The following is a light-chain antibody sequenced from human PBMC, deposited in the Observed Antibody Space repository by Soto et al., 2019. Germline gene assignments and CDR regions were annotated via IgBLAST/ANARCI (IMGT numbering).Light chain of an antibody. V-gene: IGKV3-11*01. CDR1: QSVSSY. Sequence: EIVLTQSPATLSLSPGERATLSCRASQSVSSYLAWYQQKPGQAPRLLIYDASNRATGIPARVSGSGSGTDFTLTISSLDPEDFAVYYCQQRSNWPPWTFGQGTKGEIK. J-gene: IGKJ1*01. CDR3: QQRSNWPPWT. CDR2: DAS.